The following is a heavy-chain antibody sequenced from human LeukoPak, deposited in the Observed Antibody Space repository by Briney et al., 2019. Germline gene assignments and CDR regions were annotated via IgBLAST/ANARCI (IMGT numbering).Heavy chain of an antibody. CDR2: IFDGKTI. J-gene: IGHJ4*02. V-gene: IGHV4-34*12. CDR3: ASGAWATRLNS. Sequence: SETLSLTCAVYGESLNYYYWSWIRQSPGKGLEWIGDIFDGKTINYNPSLKSRVTISAATSSQQFSLDLRSVTAADTAVYFCASGAWATRLNSWAQGALVIVSS. D-gene: IGHD5-24*01. CDR1: GESLNYYY.